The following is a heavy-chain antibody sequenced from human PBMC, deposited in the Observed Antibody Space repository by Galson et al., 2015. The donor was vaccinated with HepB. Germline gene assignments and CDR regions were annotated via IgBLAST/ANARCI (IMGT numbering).Heavy chain of an antibody. CDR1: GYTLTELS. CDR3: ATKENIVGVLDAFDI. CDR2: FDPEDGET. J-gene: IGHJ3*02. V-gene: IGHV1-24*01. D-gene: IGHD1-26*01. Sequence: SVKVSCKVSGYTLTELSMHWVRQAPGKGLEWMGGFDPEDGETIYAQKFQGRVTMTEDTSTDTAYMELSSLRSEDTAVYYCATKENIVGVLDAFDIWGQGTMVTVSS.